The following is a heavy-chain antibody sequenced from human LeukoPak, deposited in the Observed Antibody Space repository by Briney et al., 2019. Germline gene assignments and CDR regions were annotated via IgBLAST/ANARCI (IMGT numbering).Heavy chain of an antibody. CDR3: AKDMSCSGGSCYYFDY. CDR1: GFTFDDYA. V-gene: IGHV3-43*02. CDR2: ISGDGGST. J-gene: IGHJ4*02. D-gene: IGHD2-15*01. Sequence: PGGSLRLSCAASGFTFDDYAMHWVRQAPGKGLEWVSLISGDGGSTYYADSVKGRFTISRDNSKNSLYLQMNSLRTEDTALYYCAKDMSCSGGSCYYFDYWGQGTLVTVSS.